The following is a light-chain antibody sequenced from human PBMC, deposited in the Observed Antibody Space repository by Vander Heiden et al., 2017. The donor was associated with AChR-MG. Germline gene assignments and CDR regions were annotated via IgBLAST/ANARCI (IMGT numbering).Light chain of an antibody. CDR1: SSDIGGYNS. Sequence: SAPTQPASASGSPGPSISISCTGTSSDIGGYNSVNWYQQHPGKAPKLMIYDVSHRPSGVSNRFSGSKSGNTASLTICGLQAEDEADYYCRSYTNSSTAVVFGGGTKLTVL. V-gene: IGLV2-14*03. CDR3: RSYTNSSTAVV. CDR2: DVS. J-gene: IGLJ2*01.